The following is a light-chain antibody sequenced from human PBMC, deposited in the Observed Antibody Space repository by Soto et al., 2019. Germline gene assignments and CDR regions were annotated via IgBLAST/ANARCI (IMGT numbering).Light chain of an antibody. CDR3: QQYYTTPAT. Sequence: DIVMTQSPDSLAVSLGERATINCKSSQSLLHLAWYQQKPGQPPKLLIYWASTRESGVPDRFSGSGSGTDFTLPISSLQAEDVSVYYCQQYYTTPATFGQGTKVEIK. CDR1: QSLLH. V-gene: IGKV4-1*01. CDR2: WAS. J-gene: IGKJ1*01.